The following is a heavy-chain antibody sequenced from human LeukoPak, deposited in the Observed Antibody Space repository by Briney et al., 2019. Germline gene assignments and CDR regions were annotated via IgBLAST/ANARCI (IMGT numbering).Heavy chain of an antibody. CDR2: ISSSSAYI. CDR1: GFTFSAYS. J-gene: IGHJ6*03. Sequence: GGSLRLSCAASGFTFSAYSMNWVRQAPGKGLEWVSSISSSSAYIYYADSVKGRFTISRDNAKNSLYLQMNSLRAEDTAVYYCARDLGSSSAAWYYYYYMDVWGKGTTVTVSS. CDR3: ARDLGSSSAAWYYYYYMDV. V-gene: IGHV3-21*01. D-gene: IGHD6-6*01.